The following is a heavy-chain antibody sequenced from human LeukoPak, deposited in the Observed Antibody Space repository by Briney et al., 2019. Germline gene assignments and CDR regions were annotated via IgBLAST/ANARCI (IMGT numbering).Heavy chain of an antibody. CDR1: GFTFSSYA. Sequence: GGSLRLSCAASGFTFSSYAMSWVRQAPGKGLEWVSTISGSGGGTYYAESVKGRFTISRDNSKNMLYLQMNSLRAEDTAVYYCAKGLVVVVPADWGQGTLVTVSS. V-gene: IGHV3-23*01. CDR2: ISGSGGGT. J-gene: IGHJ4*02. CDR3: AKGLVVVVPAD. D-gene: IGHD2-2*01.